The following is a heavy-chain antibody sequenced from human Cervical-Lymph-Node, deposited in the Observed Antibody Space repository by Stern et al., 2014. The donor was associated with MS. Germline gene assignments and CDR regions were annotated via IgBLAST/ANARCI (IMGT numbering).Heavy chain of an antibody. Sequence: VQLVESGGGVVQPGRSLRLSCAASGFTFSSSGMHWVRQAPDKGLEWLSLFWFDGSNGYYADSVKGRFTISRDNSKNTLYLQMNSLRAEDTAVYYCAREGGNSAEYFQHWGQGTLVTVSS. V-gene: IGHV3-33*01. J-gene: IGHJ1*01. CDR3: AREGGNSAEYFQH. CDR1: GFTFSSSG. D-gene: IGHD4-23*01. CDR2: FWFDGSNG.